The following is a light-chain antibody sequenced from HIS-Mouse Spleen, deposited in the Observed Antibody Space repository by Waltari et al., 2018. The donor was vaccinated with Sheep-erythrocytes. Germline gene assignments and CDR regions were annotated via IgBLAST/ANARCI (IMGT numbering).Light chain of an antibody. Sequence: DIVLTQSPGTLSLSPGERATLSCRASQSVSSSYLALYQQKPGQAPRLLIYGASSRATGIPDRFSGSGSGTDFTLTISRLEPEDFAVYYCQQYGSSPWPFGQGTKVEIK. V-gene: IGKV3-20*01. CDR2: GAS. CDR3: QQYGSSPWP. CDR1: QSVSSSY. J-gene: IGKJ1*01.